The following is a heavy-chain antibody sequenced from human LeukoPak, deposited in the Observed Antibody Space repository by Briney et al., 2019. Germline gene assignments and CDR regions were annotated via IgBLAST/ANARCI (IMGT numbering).Heavy chain of an antibody. Sequence: PGGSLRLSCAASGFTFSSYAMGWVRQAPGKGLEWVSTISGSGDTTYDADSVKGRFNISRDNSKNMVYLQMNRLRAEDTAVYFCVKGSFVVTPLPIEYFPRWGQGTLVTVSS. CDR1: GFTFSSYA. D-gene: IGHD2-21*02. CDR3: VKGSFVVTPLPIEYFPR. CDR2: ISGSGDTT. J-gene: IGHJ1*01. V-gene: IGHV3-23*01.